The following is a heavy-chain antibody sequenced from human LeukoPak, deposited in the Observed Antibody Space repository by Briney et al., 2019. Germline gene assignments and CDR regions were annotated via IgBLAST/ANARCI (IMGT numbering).Heavy chain of an antibody. V-gene: IGHV1-69*04. Sequence: ASVKVSCKASGGTFSSCAISWVRQAPGQGLEWMGRIIPILGIANYAQKFQGRVTITADKSTSTAYMELSSLRSEDTAVYYCARGRSPYCDSSGYPALFDYWGQGTLVTVSS. CDR3: ARGRSPYCDSSGYPALFDY. J-gene: IGHJ4*02. CDR1: GGTFSSCA. CDR2: IIPILGIA. D-gene: IGHD3-22*01.